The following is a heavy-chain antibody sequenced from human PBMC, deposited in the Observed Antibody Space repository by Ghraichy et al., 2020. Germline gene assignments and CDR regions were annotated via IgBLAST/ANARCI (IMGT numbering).Heavy chain of an antibody. CDR1: GFIFSNFG. V-gene: IGHV3-30*02. CDR2: IRYNGDSQ. CDR3: AKEIAAAGPFDY. Sequence: GGSLRLSCAASGFIFSNFGMHWVRQAPGKGLEWVAFIRYNGDSQYYVASVTGRFTISRDNSKNTLYLQMNSLRVEDTAVYYCAKEIAAAGPFDYWGQGTLVTVSS. J-gene: IGHJ4*02. D-gene: IGHD6-13*01.